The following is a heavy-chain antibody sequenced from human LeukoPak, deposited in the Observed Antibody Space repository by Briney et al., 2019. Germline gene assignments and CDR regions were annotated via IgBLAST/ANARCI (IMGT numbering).Heavy chain of an antibody. CDR3: ARRIVATNYYYYYMDV. J-gene: IGHJ6*03. CDR1: GGSISSYY. D-gene: IGHD5-12*01. V-gene: IGHV4-59*01. CDR2: IYYSGST. Sequence: PSETLSLTCTVSGGSISSYYWSWIRQPPGKGLEWIGYIYYSGSTNYNPSLKSRVTISVDTSKNQFSLKLSSVTAADTAVYYCARRIVATNYYYYYMDVWGKGTTVTISS.